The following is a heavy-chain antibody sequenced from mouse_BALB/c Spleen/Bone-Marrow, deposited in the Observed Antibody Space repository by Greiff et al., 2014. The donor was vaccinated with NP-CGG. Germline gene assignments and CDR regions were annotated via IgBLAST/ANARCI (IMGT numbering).Heavy chain of an antibody. Sequence: VQRVESGSVLVRPGASVKLSCKASGYTFTSSWMHWAKQRPGQGLEWIGEIHPNSGNTNYNEKFKGKATLTVDTSSSIAYVDLSSLTSEDSAVYYCARHHSSAWYFDYWGQGTTLTVSS. CDR2: IHPNSGNT. D-gene: IGHD1-3*01. J-gene: IGHJ2*01. V-gene: IGHV1S130*01. CDR3: ARHHSSAWYFDY. CDR1: GYTFTSSW.